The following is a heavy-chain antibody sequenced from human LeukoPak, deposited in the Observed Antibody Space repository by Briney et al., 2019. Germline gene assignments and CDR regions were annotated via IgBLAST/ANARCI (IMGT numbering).Heavy chain of an antibody. V-gene: IGHV4-34*01. J-gene: IGHJ4*02. CDR2: INHSGST. CDR1: GGSFSGYY. Sequence: SETLSLTCAVYGGSFSGYYWSWIRQPPGKGLEWIGEINHSGSTNYNPSLKSRVIISVDTSKNQFSLKLSSVTAADTAVYYCARLRVQNYGGNWGFDYWGQGTLVTVSS. D-gene: IGHD4-23*01. CDR3: ARLRVQNYGGNWGFDY.